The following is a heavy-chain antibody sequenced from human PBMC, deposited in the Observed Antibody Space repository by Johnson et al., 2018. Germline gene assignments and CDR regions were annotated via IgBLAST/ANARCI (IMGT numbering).Heavy chain of an antibody. V-gene: IGHV3-33*08. CDR3: ARGTSCYYGMDV. CDR1: EFTFSNSG. CDR2: ISFDGSNK. D-gene: IGHD1-1*01. J-gene: IGHJ6*02. Sequence: QVQLVQSGGGVVQPGRSLRLSCAASEFTFSNSGMHWVRQAPGKGLEWVALISFDGSNKYYADSVKGRFTISRDNSKNTLYLQMNSLRGEDTAVYFCARGTSCYYGMDVWGQGTTVTVSS.